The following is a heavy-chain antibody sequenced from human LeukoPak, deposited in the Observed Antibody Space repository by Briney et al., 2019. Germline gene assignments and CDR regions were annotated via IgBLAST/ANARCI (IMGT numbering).Heavy chain of an antibody. D-gene: IGHD3-3*01. CDR1: GFTFSSYA. CDR2: INQDGSEK. J-gene: IGHJ4*02. V-gene: IGHV3-7*01. CDR3: AGDRNTDFWSGYYTNYFDY. Sequence: PGGSLRLSCAASGFTFSSYAMSWVRQAPGKGLEWVATINQDGSEKYYVDSVKGRFTISRDNAKNSLYLQMNTLRAEDTAVYYCAGDRNTDFWSGYYTNYFDYWGQGTLVTVSS.